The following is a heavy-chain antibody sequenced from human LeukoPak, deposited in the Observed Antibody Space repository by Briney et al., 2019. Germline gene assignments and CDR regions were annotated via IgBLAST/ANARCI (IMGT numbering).Heavy chain of an antibody. CDR1: GFTFSSYG. CDR3: AKDNSSGYHTDFDY. Sequence: GGSLRLSCAASGFTFSSYGMHWVRQAPGKGLEWVAVISYDGSNKYYADSVKGRFTISRDNSKNSLYLQMNSLRAEDTALYYCAKDNSSGYHTDFDYWGQGTLVTVSS. V-gene: IGHV3-30*18. J-gene: IGHJ4*02. CDR2: ISYDGSNK. D-gene: IGHD3-22*01.